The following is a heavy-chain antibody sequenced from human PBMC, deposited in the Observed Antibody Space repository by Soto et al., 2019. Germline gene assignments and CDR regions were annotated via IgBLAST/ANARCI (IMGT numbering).Heavy chain of an antibody. Sequence: PGGSLRLSCAASGFTFSSYGMHWVRQAPGKGLEWVAVIWYDGSNKYYADSVKGRFTISRDNSKNTLYLQMNSLRAEDTAVYYCARSGGRIVVVPAAIPAAGHREGGVSRPLDYWGQGTLVTVSS. CDR2: IWYDGSNK. D-gene: IGHD2-2*01. CDR3: ARSGGRIVVVPAAIPAAGHREGGVSRPLDY. CDR1: GFTFSSYG. J-gene: IGHJ4*02. V-gene: IGHV3-33*01.